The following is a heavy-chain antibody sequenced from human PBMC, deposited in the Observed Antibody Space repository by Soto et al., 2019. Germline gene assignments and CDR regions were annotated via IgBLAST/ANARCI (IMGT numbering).Heavy chain of an antibody. CDR2: INGSSSTM. Sequence: EVQLVESGGGLVQRGGSLRLSCAASGFTFGIYSMNWVRQAPGKGLEWISYINGSSSTMYYADSVKGRFIISRDNADNSLYLQMNSLRDGHTAVYYCARGARFRGSGDRCFSDGLFLSWGQGTLVTVSS. CDR1: GFTFGIYS. CDR3: ARGARFRGSGDRCFSDGLFLS. D-gene: IGHD2-15*01. V-gene: IGHV3-48*02. J-gene: IGHJ5*02.